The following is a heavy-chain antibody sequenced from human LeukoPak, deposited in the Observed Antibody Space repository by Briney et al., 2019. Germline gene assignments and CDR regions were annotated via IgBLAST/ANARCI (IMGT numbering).Heavy chain of an antibody. Sequence: GGSLRLSCAASGFTFSSYAMHWVRQAPGKGLEWVAVISYDGSNKYYADSVKGRFTISRDNSKNTLYLQMSGLRAEDTAVYYCARVYNDLWFGELYFDYWGQGTLVTVSS. V-gene: IGHV3-30-3*01. CDR1: GFTFSSYA. D-gene: IGHD3-10*01. CDR2: ISYDGSNK. CDR3: ARVYNDLWFGELYFDY. J-gene: IGHJ4*02.